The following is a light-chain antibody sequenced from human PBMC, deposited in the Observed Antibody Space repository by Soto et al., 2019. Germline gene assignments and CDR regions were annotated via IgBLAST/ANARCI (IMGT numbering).Light chain of an antibody. V-gene: IGKV3-20*01. CDR1: QSVTSTY. CDR3: QQYVSPPIT. J-gene: IGKJ5*01. Sequence: EIVLTQSPGTLSLSPGERATLSCRASQSVTSTYLGWYQQKPGQAPSLLIYGASSRATGIPDRFSGSGSGTDFTLTISRLDPEDFAVYYCQQYVSPPITFGQGTRLEIK. CDR2: GAS.